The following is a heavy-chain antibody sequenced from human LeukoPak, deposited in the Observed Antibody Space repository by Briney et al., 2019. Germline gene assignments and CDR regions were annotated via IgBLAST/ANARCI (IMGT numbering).Heavy chain of an antibody. CDR1: GGSFSGYY. D-gene: IGHD3-3*01. CDR2: INHSGST. Sequence: PSETLSLTCAVYGGSFSGYYWSWIRQPPGKGLEWIGEINHSGSTNYNPSLKSRVTISVDTSKNQFSLKLSSVTAADTAVYYCARGGGIRLRFLEWLPGRWFGPWGQGTLVTVSS. CDR3: ARGGGIRLRFLEWLPGRWFGP. J-gene: IGHJ5*02. V-gene: IGHV4-34*01.